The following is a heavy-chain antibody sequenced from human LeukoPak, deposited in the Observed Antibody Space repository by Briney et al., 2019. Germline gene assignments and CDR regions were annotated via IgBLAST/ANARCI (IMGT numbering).Heavy chain of an antibody. D-gene: IGHD6-13*01. Sequence: SVKVSCKASGGTFSSYAISWARQAPGQGLEWMGGIIPIFGTANYAQKFQGRVTITTDESTSTAYMELSSLRSEDTAVYYCARVPYSSSQAGYFDYWGQGTLVTVSS. J-gene: IGHJ4*02. CDR2: IIPIFGTA. CDR1: GGTFSSYA. CDR3: ARVPYSSSQAGYFDY. V-gene: IGHV1-69*05.